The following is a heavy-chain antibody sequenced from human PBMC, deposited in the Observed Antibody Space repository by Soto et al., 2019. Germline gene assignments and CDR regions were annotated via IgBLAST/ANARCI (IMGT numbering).Heavy chain of an antibody. V-gene: IGHV3-7*01. Sequence: GGSLRLSCAASGFTFSSYWMSWVRQAPGKGLEWVANIKQDGSEKYYVDSVKGRFTISRDNAKNSLYLQMNSLRAEDTAVYYCARDNGGYAYYYYYYMDVWGKGTTVTVSS. CDR3: ARDNGGYAYYYYYYMDV. CDR1: GFTFSSYW. J-gene: IGHJ6*03. D-gene: IGHD5-12*01. CDR2: IKQDGSEK.